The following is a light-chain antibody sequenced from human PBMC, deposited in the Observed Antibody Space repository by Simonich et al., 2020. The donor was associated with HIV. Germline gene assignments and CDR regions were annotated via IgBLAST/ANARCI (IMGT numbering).Light chain of an antibody. CDR2: DAS. Sequence: IQMTQYPSTLSASTGDRVTITCRAIQTIYSYLAWYQQNPGNAPNLLISDASTLQSGVPSRFTGSGSGTNFTRTISCLQSEEFAHYYCQQYYAYPLSFGGGTKVEIK. CDR3: QQYYAYPLS. CDR1: QTIYSY. J-gene: IGKJ4*01. V-gene: IGKV1-8*01.